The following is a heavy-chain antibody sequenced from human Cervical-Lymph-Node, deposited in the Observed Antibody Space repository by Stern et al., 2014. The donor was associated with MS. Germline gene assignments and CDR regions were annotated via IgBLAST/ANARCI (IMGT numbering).Heavy chain of an antibody. J-gene: IGHJ4*02. V-gene: IGHV1-46*01. CDR3: ARGQRYFDY. Sequence: QVQLAQSGPVVKKTGASVKLSCKAPGYTFTSSSMHWVRQAPGPGLEWMGIINPSGDSTTSAPKFQGRDTMSRVASSSTVYMERSGLGSEDTAVYYCARGQRYFDYWGQGTLVTVSS. CDR1: GYTFTSSS. CDR2: INPSGDST.